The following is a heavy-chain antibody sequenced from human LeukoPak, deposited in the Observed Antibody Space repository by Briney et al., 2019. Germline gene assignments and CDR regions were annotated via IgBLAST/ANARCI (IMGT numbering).Heavy chain of an antibody. CDR2: IKQDGSEK. J-gene: IGHJ4*02. CDR3: ATGTGTYGY. D-gene: IGHD1-26*01. Sequence: GGSLRLSCVVSGLTFSSYWMTWVRQAPGKGLEWVANIKQDGSEKYYVDSGKGRFTISRDNAKNSLYLEMNSLRVEDTAVYYCATGTGTYGYWGQGTLVTVSS. V-gene: IGHV3-7*04. CDR1: GLTFSSYW.